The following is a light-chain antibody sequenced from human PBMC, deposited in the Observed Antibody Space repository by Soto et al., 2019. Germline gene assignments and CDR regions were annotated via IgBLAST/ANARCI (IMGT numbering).Light chain of an antibody. CDR2: AAS. CDR3: QKYKRDPRM. CDR1: QGITNY. V-gene: IGKV1-27*01. Sequence: DIQMTQSPSSLSASVGDRVTITCRASQGITNYLAWYQQKPGKVPKLLIYAASTLQSGVPSRFSGSGSGTDFTLTISSLRPEDVGTYYCQKYKRDPRMFGGGNKEEIK. J-gene: IGKJ4*02.